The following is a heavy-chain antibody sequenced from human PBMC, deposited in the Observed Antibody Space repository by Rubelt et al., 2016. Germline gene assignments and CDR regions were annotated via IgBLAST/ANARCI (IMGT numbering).Heavy chain of an antibody. CDR2: IWYDGSNK. CDR3: ARDRRGYSYGLPDY. V-gene: IGHV3-33*01. CDR1: SYG. D-gene: IGHD5-18*01. Sequence: SYGMHWVRQAPGKGLEWVAVIWYDGSNKYYADSVKGRFTISRDNSKNTLYLQMNSLRAEDTAVYYCARDRRGYSYGLPDYWGQGTLVTVSS. J-gene: IGHJ4*02.